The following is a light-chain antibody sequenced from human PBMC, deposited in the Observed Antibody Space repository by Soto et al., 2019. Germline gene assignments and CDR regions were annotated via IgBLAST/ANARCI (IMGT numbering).Light chain of an antibody. CDR3: CSRGGXSPTYV. V-gene: IGLV2-23*02. CDR1: SSDVGSYNA. Sequence: QSVLSQPASVSGSPGQSITISCTGTSSDVGSYNAVSWYQQHPGKVPKLIIYEVSKRPSGVSDRFSGCESDNTASLTISGLQAEDEADYHCCSRGGXSPTYVFGSGTKVTVL. J-gene: IGLJ1*01. CDR2: EVS.